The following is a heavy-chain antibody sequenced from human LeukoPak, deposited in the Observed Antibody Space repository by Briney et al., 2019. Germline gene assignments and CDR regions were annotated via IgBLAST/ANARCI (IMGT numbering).Heavy chain of an antibody. CDR2: IYHTGTT. J-gene: IGHJ4*02. Sequence: PSETPSLTCTVSGGLISRIEYYWGWVRQSPVKGLEWLGHIYHTGTTLYSPHLNNRLTISVDSSKNQFSLTLNSVTAADTAVYYCASVSVWELATHTGGSFDYWGRGILVTVSS. V-gene: IGHV4-30-4*01. D-gene: IGHD1-26*01. CDR1: GGLISRIEYY. CDR3: ASVSVWELATHTGGSFDY.